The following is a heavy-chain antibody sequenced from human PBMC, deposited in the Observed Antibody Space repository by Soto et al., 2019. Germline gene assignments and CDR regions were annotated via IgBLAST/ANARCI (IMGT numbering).Heavy chain of an antibody. Sequence: GGSLRLSCAASGFTFSSYGMHWVRQAPGKGLEWVAVISYDGSNKYYADSVKGRFTISRDNSKNTLYLQMNSLRAEDTAVYYCAKDKGAWDFWSGYPYYYYYMDVWGKGTTVTVSS. D-gene: IGHD3-3*01. V-gene: IGHV3-30*18. J-gene: IGHJ6*03. CDR1: GFTFSSYG. CDR3: AKDKGAWDFWSGYPYYYYYMDV. CDR2: ISYDGSNK.